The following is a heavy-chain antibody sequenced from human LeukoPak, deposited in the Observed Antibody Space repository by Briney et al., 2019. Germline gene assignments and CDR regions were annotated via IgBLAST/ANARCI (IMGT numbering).Heavy chain of an antibody. D-gene: IGHD3/OR15-3a*01. CDR2: IYPGDSDT. CDR1: GYSFTSYW. J-gene: IGHJ4*02. V-gene: IGHV5-51*01. Sequence: GEPLKISCKGSGYSFTSYWIGWVRQMPGKGLEWMGTIYPGDSDTRYSPSFQGQVTISADKSISTAYLQWSSLKASDTAMYYCARHPIGTGYYFDYWGQGTLVTVSS. CDR3: ARHPIGTGYYFDY.